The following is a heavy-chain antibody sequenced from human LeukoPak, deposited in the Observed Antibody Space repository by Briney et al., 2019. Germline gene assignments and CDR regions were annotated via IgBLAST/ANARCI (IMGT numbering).Heavy chain of an antibody. CDR3: VRRSDISYYGSGSYRGDYFDY. CDR2: LFYSGST. Sequence: SETLSLTCTVSGGSISSYYWSWIRQPPGKGLEWIAYLFYSGSTDYNPSLESRVTISVDTSKNQFSLKLRSVTAADTAVYYCVRRSDISYYGSGSYRGDYFDYWGQGTLVTVSS. CDR1: GGSISSYY. V-gene: IGHV4-59*01. D-gene: IGHD3-10*01. J-gene: IGHJ4*02.